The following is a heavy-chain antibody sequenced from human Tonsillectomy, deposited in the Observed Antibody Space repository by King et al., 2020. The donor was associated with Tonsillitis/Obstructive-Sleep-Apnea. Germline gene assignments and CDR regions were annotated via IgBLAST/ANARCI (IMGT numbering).Heavy chain of an antibody. CDR2: ISSSGSTI. J-gene: IGHJ6*02. V-gene: IGHV3-48*03. Sequence: VQLVESGGGLVQPGGSLRLSCAASGFTFSSYEMNWVRQAPGKGLEWVSYISSSGSTIYYADSVKGRFTISRDNAKNSLYLQMNSLRAEDTAVYYCARDWGGRSWSPIQYYYYYYGMDVWGQGTTVTVSS. CDR1: GFTFSSYE. CDR3: ARDWGGRSWSPIQYYYYYYGMDV. D-gene: IGHD6-13*01.